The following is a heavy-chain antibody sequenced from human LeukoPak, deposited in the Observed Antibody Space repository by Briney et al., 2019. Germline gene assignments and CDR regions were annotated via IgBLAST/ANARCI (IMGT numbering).Heavy chain of an antibody. CDR2: IKQDGSEK. V-gene: IGHV3-7*01. J-gene: IGHJ6*02. CDR3: AREFGMDV. Sequence: PGGSMRLSCAAYGFTFSSYWMSWVRQAPGKGLEWVANIKQDGSEKYYVDSVKGRFTISRDNAKNSLYLQMNSLRAEDTAVYYCAREFGMDVWGQGTTVTVSS. CDR1: GFTFSSYW.